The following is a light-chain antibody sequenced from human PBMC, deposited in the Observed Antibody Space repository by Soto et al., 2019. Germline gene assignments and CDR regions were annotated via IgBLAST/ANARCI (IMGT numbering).Light chain of an antibody. CDR1: SSNIGYNF. CDR3: AAWDDSLSVGV. V-gene: IGLV1-47*01. Sequence: QSVLTQPPSASGTPGQRVTISCSGSSSNIGYNFVYWYQQVPGTAPKLLIYRNDQRPSGVPDRFSGSKSGTSASLAISGLGSEDEADYYCAAWDDSLSVGVFGGGTKLTVL. J-gene: IGLJ2*01. CDR2: RND.